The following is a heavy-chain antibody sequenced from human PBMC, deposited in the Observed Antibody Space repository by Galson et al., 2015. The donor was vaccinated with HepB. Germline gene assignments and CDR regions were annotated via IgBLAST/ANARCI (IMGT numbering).Heavy chain of an antibody. V-gene: IGHV1-18*01. CDR1: GYTFNSYG. CDR3: ARDSWEYYRSGRNYEGPYWFDN. D-gene: IGHD3-10*01. Sequence: SVKVSCKASGYTFNSYGIIWVRQAPGQGLEWMGWISPYTANTDYAQKFQGRVTMTTDTSTSTAYMELRSLRSDDTAVYYCARDSWEYYRSGRNYEGPYWFDNWGQGTLVSVSS. J-gene: IGHJ4*02. CDR2: ISPYTANT.